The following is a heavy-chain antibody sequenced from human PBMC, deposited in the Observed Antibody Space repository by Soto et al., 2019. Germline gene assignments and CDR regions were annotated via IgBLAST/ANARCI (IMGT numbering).Heavy chain of an antibody. CDR3: GRDVWTTHGAPRDFHY. CDR2: ISYNGNT. D-gene: IGHD4-17*01. Sequence: QVQLVQSGPEVKKPGASVTVSCKASGYTFSSYGISWARQAPGQGLEWMGWISYNGNTKYAQNLQGRVTMTTDTSTNTAYMELRSLRSDDTAVYYCGRDVWTTHGAPRDFHYWGQGTLVTVSS. V-gene: IGHV1-18*01. J-gene: IGHJ4*02. CDR1: GYTFSSYG.